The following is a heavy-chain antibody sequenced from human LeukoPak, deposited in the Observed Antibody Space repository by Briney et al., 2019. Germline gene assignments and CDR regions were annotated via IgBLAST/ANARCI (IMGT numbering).Heavy chain of an antibody. V-gene: IGHV3-30*18. CDR3: AKDRALDILTGFDY. D-gene: IGHD3-9*01. J-gene: IGHJ4*02. Sequence: PGGSLRLSCAASGFTFSSYGMHWVRQAPGKGLEWVAVISYDGSNKYYADSAKGRFTISRDNSKNTLYPQMNSLRAEDTAVYYCAKDRALDILTGFDYWGQGTLVTVSS. CDR2: ISYDGSNK. CDR1: GFTFSSYG.